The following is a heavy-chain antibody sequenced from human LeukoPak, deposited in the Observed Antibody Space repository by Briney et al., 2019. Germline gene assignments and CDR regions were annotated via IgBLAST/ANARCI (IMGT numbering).Heavy chain of an antibody. J-gene: IGHJ4*02. V-gene: IGHV3-23*01. CDR1: GFTLSSYA. D-gene: IGHD2-15*01. CDR3: AKARTGSRYSGVAY. CDR2: ISDSGGST. Sequence: GGSLRLSCAASGFTLSSYAMNWVRQAPGRGLEWVAVISDSGGSTSYADSVKGRFPISRDNSKNPLYLQMNSLRVEDTAVYYCAKARTGSRYSGVAYWGQGTLVTVSS.